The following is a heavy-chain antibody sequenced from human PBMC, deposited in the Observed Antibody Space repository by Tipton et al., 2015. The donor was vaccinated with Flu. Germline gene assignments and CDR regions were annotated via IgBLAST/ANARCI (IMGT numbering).Heavy chain of an antibody. D-gene: IGHD6-19*01. Sequence: LRLSCTVSGGSISSYYWSWIRQPPGKGLEWIGYIYYSGSTNYNPSLKSRVTISVDTSKNQFSLKLSSVIAADTAVYYCARREGSSGWFGMDVWGQGTTVTVSS. V-gene: IGHV4-59*08. CDR3: ARREGSSGWFGMDV. J-gene: IGHJ6*02. CDR2: IYYSGST. CDR1: GGSISSYY.